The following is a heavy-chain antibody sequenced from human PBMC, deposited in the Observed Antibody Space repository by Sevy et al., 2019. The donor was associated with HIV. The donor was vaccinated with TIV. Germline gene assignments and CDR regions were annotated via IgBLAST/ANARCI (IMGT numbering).Heavy chain of an antibody. CDR1: GFTFSSYG. J-gene: IGHJ5*02. CDR3: AKDRRQYCSSISCYGRWFDP. D-gene: IGHD2-2*01. V-gene: IGHV3-30*18. Sequence: GGSLRLSCAASGFTFSSYGMHWVRQAPGKGLEWVAVISYHGSNKYYADSVKGRFTISRDNSKNTLYLQMNSLRTEDRAVYYCAKDRRQYCSSISCYGRWFDPWGQGTLVTVSS. CDR2: ISYHGSNK.